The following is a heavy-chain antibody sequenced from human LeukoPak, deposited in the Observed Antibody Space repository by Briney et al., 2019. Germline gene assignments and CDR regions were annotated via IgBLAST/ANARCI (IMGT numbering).Heavy chain of an antibody. CDR1: GGSISRYY. V-gene: IGHV4-59*01. CDR2: IYYSGST. J-gene: IGHJ3*02. D-gene: IGHD4-17*01. Sequence: PSETLSLTCTVSGGSISRYYWSWIRQPPGKGLEWIGYIYYSGSTNYNPSLKSRVTISVDTSKNQFSLKLSSVTAADTAVYYCARDQTVTTGFRAFDIWGQGTMVTVSS. CDR3: ARDQTVTTGFRAFDI.